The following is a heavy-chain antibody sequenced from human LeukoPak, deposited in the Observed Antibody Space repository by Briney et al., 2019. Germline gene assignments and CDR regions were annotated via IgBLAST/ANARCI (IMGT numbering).Heavy chain of an antibody. CDR3: ARDSLSFITMVQGVIGGLDY. Sequence: QPGRSLRLSCAASGFTFSSYGMHWVRQAPGKGLEWVAVIWYDGSNKYYADSVKGRFTISRDNSKNTLYLQMNSLRAEDTAVYYCARDSLSFITMVQGVIGGLDYWGQGTLVTVSS. V-gene: IGHV3-33*01. D-gene: IGHD3-10*01. CDR1: GFTFSSYG. CDR2: IWYDGSNK. J-gene: IGHJ4*02.